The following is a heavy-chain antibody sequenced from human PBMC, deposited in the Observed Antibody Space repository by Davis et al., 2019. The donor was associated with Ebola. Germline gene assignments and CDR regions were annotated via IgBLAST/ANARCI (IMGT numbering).Heavy chain of an antibody. CDR2: ISSSGTVT. J-gene: IGHJ4*02. CDR3: TKGDRDYSSSPFDY. Sequence: GESLKISCAASGFTFNTYAMSWVRQPPGKGLEWISSISSSGTVTYYADSVKGQFTISRDSSKNTLDLQMNSLRAEDTALYSCTKGDRDYSSSPFDYWGQGTLVTVSS. D-gene: IGHD3-22*01. V-gene: IGHV3-23*01. CDR1: GFTFNTYA.